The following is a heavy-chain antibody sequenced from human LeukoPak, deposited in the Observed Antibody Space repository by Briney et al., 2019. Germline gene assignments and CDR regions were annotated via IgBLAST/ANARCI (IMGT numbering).Heavy chain of an antibody. CDR3: ASRSIAAAGTSLDYYGMDV. J-gene: IGHJ6*02. CDR2: IYYSGST. CDR1: GGSISSSSYY. V-gene: IGHV4-39*01. Sequence: SETLSLTCTVSGGSISSSSYYWGWIRQPPGKGLEWIGSIYYSGSTYYNPSLKSRVTISVDTSKNQFSLKLSSVTAADTAVYYCASRSIAAAGTSLDYYGMDVWGQGTTVTVSS. D-gene: IGHD6-13*01.